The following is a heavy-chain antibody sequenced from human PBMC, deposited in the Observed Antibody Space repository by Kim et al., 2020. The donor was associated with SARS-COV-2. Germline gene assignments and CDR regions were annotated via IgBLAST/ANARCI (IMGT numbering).Heavy chain of an antibody. CDR3: AREFVRYFDSYYYYYGMDV. Sequence: SETLSLTCAVSGGSISSSNWWSWVRQPPGKGLEWIGEIYHSGSTNYNPSIKSRVTISVDKSKNQFSLKLSSVTAADTAVYYCAREFVRYFDSYYYYYGMDVWGQGTTVTVSS. J-gene: IGHJ6*02. CDR2: IYHSGST. V-gene: IGHV4-4*02. D-gene: IGHD3-9*01. CDR1: GGSISSSNW.